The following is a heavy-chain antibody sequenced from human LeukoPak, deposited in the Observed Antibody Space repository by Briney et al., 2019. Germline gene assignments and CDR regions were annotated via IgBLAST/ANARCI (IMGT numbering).Heavy chain of an antibody. V-gene: IGHV4-59*01. Sequence: PSETLSLTCTVSGVSMSSYYWSWIRQPPGKGLEWIGHVYYSGSTNYNPSLKSRLTISIDTSKNQFSLRLSSVTAADTAVYYCARGAAGYSYGWGQGTLVTVSS. CDR1: GVSMSSYY. CDR3: ARGAAGYSYG. D-gene: IGHD5-18*01. J-gene: IGHJ4*02. CDR2: VYYSGST.